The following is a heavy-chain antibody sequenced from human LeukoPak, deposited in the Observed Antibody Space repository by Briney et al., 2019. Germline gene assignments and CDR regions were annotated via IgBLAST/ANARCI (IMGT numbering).Heavy chain of an antibody. D-gene: IGHD3-10*01. J-gene: IGHJ4*02. Sequence: GGSLRLSCAASGFTFRMYGMHWVRQAPGKGLEWVAVISDDGSRKYYGDSVKGRLTISRDNSKNTLSLEMNSLRAEDTAVYYCAKAKGYGSGSLIDFWGQGTLVTVSS. CDR1: GFTFRMYG. CDR2: ISDDGSRK. V-gene: IGHV3-30*18. CDR3: AKAKGYGSGSLIDF.